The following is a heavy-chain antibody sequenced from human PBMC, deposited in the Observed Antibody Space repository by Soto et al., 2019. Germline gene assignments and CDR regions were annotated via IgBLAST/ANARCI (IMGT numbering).Heavy chain of an antibody. CDR2: INAGNGNT. CDR1: GYTFTSYA. V-gene: IGHV1-3*01. Sequence: QVQLVQSGAEVKKPGASVKVSCKASGYTFTSYAMHWVRQAPGQRLEWMGWINAGNGNTKYSQKSQGRVTITRDTSSSTAYMELSSLRSEDTAVYYCARASIRFLEWYGYGYYYYGMDFWGQGTTVTVSS. CDR3: ARASIRFLEWYGYGYYYYGMDF. J-gene: IGHJ6*02. D-gene: IGHD3-3*01.